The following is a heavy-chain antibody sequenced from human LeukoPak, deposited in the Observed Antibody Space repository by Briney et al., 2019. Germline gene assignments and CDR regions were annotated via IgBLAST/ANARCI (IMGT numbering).Heavy chain of an antibody. J-gene: IGHJ6*02. CDR3: ARRGLRSQSGKPYYGSDV. Sequence: GGSLRLSCAASEFTFSNYWMSWVRQAPGKGLDWVANIKQDGSEKQYVESVKGRLTISRDNAKNSLYLQMNSLRAEDTAVYYCARRGLRSQSGKPYYGSDVWGQGTTVTVSS. CDR2: IKQDGSEK. D-gene: IGHD3-10*01. CDR1: EFTFSNYW. V-gene: IGHV3-7*01.